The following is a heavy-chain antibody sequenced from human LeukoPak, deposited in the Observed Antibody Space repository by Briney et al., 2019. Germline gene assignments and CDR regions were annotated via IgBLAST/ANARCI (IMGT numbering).Heavy chain of an antibody. CDR1: GGTFSSYA. CDR2: IIPIFGTA. D-gene: IGHD2-2*01. CDR3: ARQGEEYCSSTSCFTRYSFDY. Sequence: SVKVSCKASGGTFSSYAISWVRQAPGQGLEWMGGIIPIFGTANYAQKFQGRVTITTDESTSTTYMELSSLRSEDTAVYYCARQGEEYCSSTSCFTRYSFDYWGQGTLVTVSS. V-gene: IGHV1-69*05. J-gene: IGHJ4*02.